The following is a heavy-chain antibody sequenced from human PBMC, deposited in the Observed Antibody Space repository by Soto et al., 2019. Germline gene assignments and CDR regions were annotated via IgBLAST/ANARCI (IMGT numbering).Heavy chain of an antibody. V-gene: IGHV4-59*01. J-gene: IGHJ5*02. D-gene: IGHD2-2*01. Sequence: SETLSLTCTVSGGSISSYYWSWIRQPPGKGLEWIGYIYYSGSTNYNPSLKSRVTISVDTSKNQFSLKLSPVTAADTAVYYCARGKGRDCSSTSCYEGWFDPWGQGTLVTVSS. CDR1: GGSISSYY. CDR2: IYYSGST. CDR3: ARGKGRDCSSTSCYEGWFDP.